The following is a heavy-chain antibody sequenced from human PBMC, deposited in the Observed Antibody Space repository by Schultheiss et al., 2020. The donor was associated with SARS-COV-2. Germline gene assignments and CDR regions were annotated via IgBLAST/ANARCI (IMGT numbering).Heavy chain of an antibody. CDR2: ISGSGGST. D-gene: IGHD4-17*01. CDR3: ARTTTVTTLFAMDV. Sequence: GGSLRLSCAASGFTVSSNYMSWVRQAPGKGLEWVSVISGSGGSTYYADSVKGRFTISRDNSKNTLYLQMNSLRAEDTAVYYCARTTTVTTLFAMDVWGQGTTVTVSS. V-gene: IGHV3-53*01. J-gene: IGHJ6*02. CDR1: GFTVSSNY.